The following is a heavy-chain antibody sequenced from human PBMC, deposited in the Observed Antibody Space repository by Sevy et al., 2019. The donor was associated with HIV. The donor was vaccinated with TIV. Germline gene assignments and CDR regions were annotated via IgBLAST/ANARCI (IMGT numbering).Heavy chain of an antibody. CDR2: ISSSSSYI. CDR3: ARWELDAFDI. CDR1: GFTFSSYS. D-gene: IGHD1-26*01. V-gene: IGHV3-21*01. Sequence: GGSLRLSCAASGFTFSSYSMNWVRQAPGKGLEWVSSISSSSSYIYYADSVKGRFTISRDNAKNSLYLQMNSLRADDTAVYYCARWELDAFDIWGQGTMVTVSS. J-gene: IGHJ3*02.